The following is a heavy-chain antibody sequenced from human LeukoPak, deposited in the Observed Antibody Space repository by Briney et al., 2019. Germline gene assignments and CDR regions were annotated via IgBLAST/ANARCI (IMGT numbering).Heavy chain of an antibody. Sequence: GGSLRLSCAPWEFIVNTNYMSWLRQAPEKGLEWVSAIYSGGSTYYADSVKGRFTISRDNSKNTLYLQMNSLRAEDTAVYYCASLWRGSGFDYWGQGTLVTVSS. D-gene: IGHD3-10*01. CDR2: IYSGGST. CDR1: EFIVNTNY. V-gene: IGHV3-53*01. J-gene: IGHJ4*02. CDR3: ASLWRGSGFDY.